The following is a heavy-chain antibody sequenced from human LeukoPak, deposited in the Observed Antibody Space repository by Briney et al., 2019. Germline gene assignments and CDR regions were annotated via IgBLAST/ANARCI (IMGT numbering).Heavy chain of an antibody. J-gene: IGHJ3*02. CDR3: ARAGLNWGSYEAFDI. V-gene: IGHV1-46*01. CDR2: INPSGGST. CDR1: GYTFTSYY. D-gene: IGHD7-27*01. Sequence: ASVKVSCKASGYTFTSYYMHWVRQAPGQGLEWMGIINPSGGSTSYAQKFQGRVTMTRDTSTSTVYMELSSLRSEDTAVYYCARAGLNWGSYEAFDIWGQGTMVTVSS.